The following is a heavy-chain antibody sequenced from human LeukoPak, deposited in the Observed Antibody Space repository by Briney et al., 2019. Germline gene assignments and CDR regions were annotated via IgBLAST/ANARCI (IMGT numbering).Heavy chain of an antibody. D-gene: IGHD1-26*01. J-gene: IGHJ3*02. CDR3: ARRYSGSLLGVFDI. CDR2: IQFDAIDK. Sequence: GGSLRLSCAASGFTFSSYGMHWVRQAPGKGLEWVAFIQFDAIDKFYAESVRGRFTISRDNSKNTVYLQMNSLRAEDTAVYYCARRYSGSLLGVFDIWGQGTMVTVSS. CDR1: GFTFSSYG. V-gene: IGHV3-30*02.